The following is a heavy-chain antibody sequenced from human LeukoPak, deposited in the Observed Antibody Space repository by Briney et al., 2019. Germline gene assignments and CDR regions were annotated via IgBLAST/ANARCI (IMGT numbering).Heavy chain of an antibody. CDR1: GFTFSSYS. V-gene: IGHV3-21*01. Sequence: GGSLRLSCAASGFTFSSYSMNWVRQAPGKGPEWVSSISSSSSYIYYADSVKGRFTISRDNAKNSLYLQMNSLRAEDTAVYYCARYCSSTSCHNGGFDYWGQGTLVTVSS. J-gene: IGHJ4*02. D-gene: IGHD2-2*02. CDR3: ARYCSSTSCHNGGFDY. CDR2: ISSSSSYI.